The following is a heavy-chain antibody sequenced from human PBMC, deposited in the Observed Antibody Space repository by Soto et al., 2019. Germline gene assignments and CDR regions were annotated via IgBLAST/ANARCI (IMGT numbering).Heavy chain of an antibody. J-gene: IGHJ4*02. CDR1: GFTFSSYA. V-gene: IGHV3-30-3*01. D-gene: IGHD6-19*01. CDR3: ARLYRQWLVIQWSYFDY. Sequence: GGSLRLSCAASGFTFSSYAMHSVRQAPGKGLEWVAVISYDGSNKYYADSVKGRFTISRDNSKNTLYLQMNSLRAEDTAVYYCARLYRQWLVIQWSYFDYWGQGTLVTVSS. CDR2: ISYDGSNK.